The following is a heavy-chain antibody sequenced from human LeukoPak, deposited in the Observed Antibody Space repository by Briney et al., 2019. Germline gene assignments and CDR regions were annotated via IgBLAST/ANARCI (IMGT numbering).Heavy chain of an antibody. CDR2: INPGGGST. J-gene: IGHJ4*02. D-gene: IGHD3-22*01. CDR3: ARVEGYDSSGYYYGY. V-gene: IGHV1-46*01. CDR1: GYTFISYY. Sequence: GASVKVSCKASGYTFISYYMHWVRQAPGQGLEWMGIINPGGGSTTYAQKFQGRVAMTRDTSTSTVYMELSSLRSEDTAVYYCARVEGYDSSGYYYGYWGQGTQVTVSS.